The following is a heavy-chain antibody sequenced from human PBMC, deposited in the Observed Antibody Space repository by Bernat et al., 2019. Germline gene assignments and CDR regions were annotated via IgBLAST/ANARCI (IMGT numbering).Heavy chain of an antibody. J-gene: IGHJ6*02. Sequence: VQLVESGGGLVKPGGSLRLSCAASGFTFSNAWMSWVRQAPGKWLEWVAVISYDGSNKYYADSVKGRFTISRDNSKNTLYLQMNSLRAEDTAVYYCAKGEGSWYYYYDGMDVWGQGTTVTVSS. CDR1: GFTFSNAW. D-gene: IGHD6-13*01. CDR2: ISYDGSNK. V-gene: IGHV3-30*18. CDR3: AKGEGSWYYYYDGMDV.